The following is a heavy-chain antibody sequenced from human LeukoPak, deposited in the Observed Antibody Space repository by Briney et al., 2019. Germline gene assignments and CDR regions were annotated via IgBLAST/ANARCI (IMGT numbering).Heavy chain of an antibody. V-gene: IGHV4-59*01. CDR3: ARGPRPHPWGSYPYYFDY. CDR2: IYYRGST. J-gene: IGHJ4*02. D-gene: IGHD3-16*01. CDR1: GGSISSYY. Sequence: SETLSLTCTVSGGSISSYYWSWIRQPPGKRLEWIAYIYYRGSTNYNHSLKSRVTISVDTSKNQFSLKLSSVTAADTAVYYCARGPRPHPWGSYPYYFDYWGQGTLVTVSS.